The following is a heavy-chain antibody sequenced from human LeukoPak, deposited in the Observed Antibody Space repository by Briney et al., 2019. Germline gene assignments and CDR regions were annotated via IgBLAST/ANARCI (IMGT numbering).Heavy chain of an antibody. V-gene: IGHV4-38-2*02. CDR2: IYHSGST. Sequence: PSETLSLTCAVSGYSISSGYYWGWIRRPPGKGLEWIGSIYHSGSTYYNPSLKSRVTISVDTSKNQFSLKLSSVTAADTAVYYCAREKRYCSGGSCYQWFDPWGQGTLVTVSS. CDR3: AREKRYCSGGSCYQWFDP. CDR1: GYSISSGYY. J-gene: IGHJ5*02. D-gene: IGHD2-15*01.